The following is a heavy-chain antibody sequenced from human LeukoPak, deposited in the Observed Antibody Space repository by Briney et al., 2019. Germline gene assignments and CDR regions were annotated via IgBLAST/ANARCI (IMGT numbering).Heavy chain of an antibody. D-gene: IGHD3-3*01. CDR3: ARFWSGYYPYYYYYMDV. V-gene: IGHV4-59*01. Sequence: PSETLSLTCTVSGGSISSYYWSWIRQPPGKGLEWLGYIYYSGSTNYNPSLKSRVTISVDTSKNQFSLKLSSVTAADTAVYYCARFWSGYYPYYYYYMDVWGKGTTVTVSS. CDR1: GGSISSYY. J-gene: IGHJ6*03. CDR2: IYYSGST.